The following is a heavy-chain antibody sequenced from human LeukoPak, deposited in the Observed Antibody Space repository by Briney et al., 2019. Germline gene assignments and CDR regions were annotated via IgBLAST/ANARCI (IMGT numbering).Heavy chain of an antibody. J-gene: IGHJ4*02. V-gene: IGHV4-59*01. CDR2: IYYSGST. Sequence: PSETLSLTCTVSGGFISSYYWSWIRQPPGKGLEWIGYIYYSGSTNYNPSLKSRVTISVDTSKNQFSLKLSSVTAADTAVYYCASTADTAMVTSVYYFDYWGQGTLVTVSS. CDR1: GGFISSYY. D-gene: IGHD5-18*01. CDR3: ASTADTAMVTSVYYFDY.